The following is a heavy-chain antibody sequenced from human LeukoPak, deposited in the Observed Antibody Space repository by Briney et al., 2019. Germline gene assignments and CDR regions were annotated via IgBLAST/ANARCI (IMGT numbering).Heavy chain of an antibody. CDR3: ASNIVGATPPYYFDY. J-gene: IGHJ4*02. CDR2: IIPIFGTA. D-gene: IGHD1-26*01. Sequence: SVKVSCKASGGTFISYAISWVRQAPGQGLEWTGGIIPIFGTANYAQKFQGRVTITADESTSTAYMELSSLRSEDTAVYYCASNIVGATPPYYFDYWSQGTLVTVSS. CDR1: GGTFISYA. V-gene: IGHV1-69*13.